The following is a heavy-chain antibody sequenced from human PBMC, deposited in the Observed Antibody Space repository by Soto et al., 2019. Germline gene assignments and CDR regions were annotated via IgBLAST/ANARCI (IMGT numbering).Heavy chain of an antibody. V-gene: IGHV1-69*13. CDR1: GGTFSSYA. CDR2: IIPIFGTA. CDR3: ARYLRWQHQNWFYH. Sequence: GASVKVSCKASGGTFSSYAISWVRQAPGQGLEWMGGIIPIFGTANYAQKFQGRVTITADESTSTAYMELSSLRSEDTAVYYCARYLRWQHQNWFYHWGQGTLVTVSS. J-gene: IGHJ5*02. D-gene: IGHD2-15*01.